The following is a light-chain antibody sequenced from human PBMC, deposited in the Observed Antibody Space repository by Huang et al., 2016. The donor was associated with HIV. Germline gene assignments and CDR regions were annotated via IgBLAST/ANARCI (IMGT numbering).Light chain of an antibody. Sequence: EIVMTQSPATLSVSPGERATLSCRASQNIGDNLTWYQHKPGQAPRLLIYGASTRATGIPPRFSGSGSGPEFTLTISGLESEDFAVYYCQQFNNWPPRFTFGPGTTVDVK. J-gene: IGKJ3*01. CDR1: QNIGDN. V-gene: IGKV3-15*01. CDR2: GAS. CDR3: QQFNNWPPRFT.